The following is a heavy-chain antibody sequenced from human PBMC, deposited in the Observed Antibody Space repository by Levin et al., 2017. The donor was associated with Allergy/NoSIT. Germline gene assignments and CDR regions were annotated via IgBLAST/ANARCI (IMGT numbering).Heavy chain of an antibody. V-gene: IGHV3-74*01. CDR3: ARDRDWNLDY. CDR1: WFTFSWYW. Sequence: QPGESLKISCAASWFTFSWYWMHWARQTPGKGLVWFSRINSDGSSTSYADSVKGRFTISRDNAKNTLYLQMNSLRAEDTAVYYCARDRDWNLDYWGQGTLVTVSS. CDR2: INSDGSST. J-gene: IGHJ4*02. D-gene: IGHD1-1*01.